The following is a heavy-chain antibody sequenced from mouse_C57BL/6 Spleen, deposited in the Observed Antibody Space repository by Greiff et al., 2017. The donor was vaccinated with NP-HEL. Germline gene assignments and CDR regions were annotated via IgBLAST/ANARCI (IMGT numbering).Heavy chain of an antibody. D-gene: IGHD1-1*01. V-gene: IGHV1-52*01. J-gene: IGHJ1*03. Sequence: VQLQQPGAELVRPGSSVKLSCKASGYTFTSYWMHWVKQRPIQGLEWIGNIDPSDSETHYNQKFKDKATLTVDKSSSTAYMQLSSLTSEDSAVYYCAREHYYGSYFDVWGTGTTVTVSS. CDR2: IDPSDSET. CDR1: GYTFTSYW. CDR3: AREHYYGSYFDV.